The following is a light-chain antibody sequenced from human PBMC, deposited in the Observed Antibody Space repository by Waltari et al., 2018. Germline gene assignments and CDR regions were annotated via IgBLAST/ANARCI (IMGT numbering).Light chain of an antibody. CDR3: QQYNDWPRT. CDR1: QNVNNK. J-gene: IGKJ2*01. Sequence: EIMMTQSPATLSVSPGGRATLSCRASQNVNNKFAWYQQRPGQAPRLLIYGASTRATGIPARFSGSRSGTQFTLTISSLQSEDFAVYYCQQYNDWPRTFGQGTKLEVK. V-gene: IGKV3-15*01. CDR2: GAS.